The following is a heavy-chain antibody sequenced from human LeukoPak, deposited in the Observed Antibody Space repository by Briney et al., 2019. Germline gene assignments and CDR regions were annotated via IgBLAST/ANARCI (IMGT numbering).Heavy chain of an antibody. J-gene: IGHJ4*02. Sequence: GGSLRLSCAASGFTFDDYAMHWVRQAPGKGLEWVSGISWNSGSIGYADSVKGRFTISRDNAKNSLYLQMNSLRAEDMALYYCAKDNSAGGYDFWSGYYSYFDYWGQGTLVTVSS. CDR2: ISWNSGSI. CDR1: GFTFDDYA. D-gene: IGHD3-3*01. CDR3: AKDNSAGGYDFWSGYYSYFDY. V-gene: IGHV3-9*03.